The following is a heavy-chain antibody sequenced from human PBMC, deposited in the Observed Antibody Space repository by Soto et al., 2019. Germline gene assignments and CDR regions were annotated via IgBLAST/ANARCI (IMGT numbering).Heavy chain of an antibody. J-gene: IGHJ4*02. CDR2: ISGSGGST. CDR1: GFTFSSYA. V-gene: IGHV3-23*01. D-gene: IGHD3-22*01. Sequence: LRLSCAASGFTFSSYAMSWVRQAPGKGLEWVSAISGSGGSTYYADSVKGRFTISRDNSKNTLYLQMNSLRAEDTAVYYCAKVNGRYYYDSSGYYPFDYWGQGTLVTVSS. CDR3: AKVNGRYYYDSSGYYPFDY.